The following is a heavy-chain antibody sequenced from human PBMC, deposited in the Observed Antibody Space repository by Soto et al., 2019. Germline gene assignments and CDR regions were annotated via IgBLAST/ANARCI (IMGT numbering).Heavy chain of an antibody. Sequence: PGGSMRLSCAASGFTFNNAWMNWVRQDPGKGLEWVGRIKSKTDGGTTDYAAPVKGRFTISRDDSKNTLYLQMNSLKTEDTAVYYCTTVREPYSSGWYFLFDYWGQGTLVTVSS. CDR2: IKSKTDGGTT. CDR1: GFTFNNAW. J-gene: IGHJ4*02. CDR3: TTVREPYSSGWYFLFDY. V-gene: IGHV3-15*07. D-gene: IGHD6-19*01.